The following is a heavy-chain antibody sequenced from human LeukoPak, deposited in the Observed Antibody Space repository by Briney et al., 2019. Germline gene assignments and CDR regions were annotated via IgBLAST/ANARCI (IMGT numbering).Heavy chain of an antibody. D-gene: IGHD3-22*01. CDR3: ASGYYDSSGYSQFDY. V-gene: IGHV3-48*04. J-gene: IGHJ4*02. CDR2: ISSSGSTI. Sequence: AGGSLRLSCEASGFTFSSYTMNWVRQAPGKGLEWVSYISSSGSTIYCADSVKGRFTISRDNAKNSLYLQMNSLRAEDTAVYYCASGYYDSSGYSQFDYWGQGTLVTVSS. CDR1: GFTFSSYT.